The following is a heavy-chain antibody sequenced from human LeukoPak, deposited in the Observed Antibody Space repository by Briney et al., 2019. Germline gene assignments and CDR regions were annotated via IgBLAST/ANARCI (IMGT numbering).Heavy chain of an antibody. CDR2: IKSKTDGGTT. D-gene: IGHD2-21*01. V-gene: IGHV3-15*01. CDR1: GFTFSNAW. J-gene: IGHJ3*02. Sequence: GGSLRLSCAASGFTFSNAWMSWVRQAPGKGLEWVGRIKSKTDGGTTDYAAPVKGRFTISRDDSKNTLYLQMNNLKTEDTAVYYCTTTVVIAPSDAFDIWGQGTMVTVSS. CDR3: TTTVVIAPSDAFDI.